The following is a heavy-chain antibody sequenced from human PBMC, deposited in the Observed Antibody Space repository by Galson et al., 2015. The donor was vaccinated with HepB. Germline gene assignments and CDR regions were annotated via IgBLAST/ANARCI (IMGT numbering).Heavy chain of an antibody. D-gene: IGHD5-12*01. CDR3: TKDRPFLSVAPTLYYFDH. CDR2: VSAYNGDT. CDR1: GYTFNSYG. V-gene: IGHV1-18*01. Sequence: SCKASGYTFNSYGISWVRQAPGQGLEWMGWVSAYNGDTESAQTFQDRVIMTTDTSTTTAYLELRSLTSDDTAVYYCTKDRPFLSVAPTLYYFDHWGQGTLFTVSS. J-gene: IGHJ4*02.